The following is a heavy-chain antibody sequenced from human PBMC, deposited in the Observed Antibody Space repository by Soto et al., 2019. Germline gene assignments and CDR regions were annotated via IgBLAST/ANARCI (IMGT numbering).Heavy chain of an antibody. D-gene: IGHD5-12*01. Sequence: PSETLSLTCTVSGGSISSYYWSWIRQPPGKGLEWIGYISNSESTNYNPSLKSRVTMSMDTSRNQFSLKLTSVTAADTALYYFARRRCLDIICYEGNWLDSWGQGTRVPVSS. J-gene: IGHJ5*02. CDR1: GGSISSYY. V-gene: IGHV4-59*08. CDR3: ARRRCLDIICYEGNWLDS. CDR2: ISNSEST.